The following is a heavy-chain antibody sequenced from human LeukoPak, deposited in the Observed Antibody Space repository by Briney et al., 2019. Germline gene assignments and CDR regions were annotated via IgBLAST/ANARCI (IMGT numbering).Heavy chain of an antibody. J-gene: IGHJ3*02. CDR2: FYNSGRS. Sequence: PSETLSLTCTVSDDSISDYYRGWIRQPPGKGLEWIGYFYNSGRSTYNPSLKSRVTISVDMSKNQFSLNLYSVTAADTAVYYCARTGDCGSTSCYYTFDIWGQGTTVTVCS. V-gene: IGHV4-59*08. CDR3: ARTGDCGSTSCYYTFDI. CDR1: DDSISDYY. D-gene: IGHD2-2*01.